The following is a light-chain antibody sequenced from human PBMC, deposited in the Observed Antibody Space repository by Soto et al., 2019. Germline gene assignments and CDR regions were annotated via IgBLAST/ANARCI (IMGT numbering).Light chain of an antibody. CDR2: SNN. Sequence: QSVLTQPPSASGTPGQRVTISCSGGSSNIGTNTVNWYQQLPGTAPRLLMFSNNKRPSGVPDRFSGSKSGTSASLAISGLQSDDEADYYCAAWDDSLNGVLFGGGTKLTVL. V-gene: IGLV1-44*01. CDR3: AAWDDSLNGVL. J-gene: IGLJ2*01. CDR1: SSNIGTNT.